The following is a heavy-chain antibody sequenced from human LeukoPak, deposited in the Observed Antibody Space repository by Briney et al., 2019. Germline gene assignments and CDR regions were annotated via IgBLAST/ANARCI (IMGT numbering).Heavy chain of an antibody. Sequence: SESLSPTCTVSGRSTSGYYRSWIRQPPGKGLEWIGCIPDSGSTNYNPSFKGRITIFTDTSKNQFSPRLSSVTAADTAVYFCARPVKGYIDSYHYMDVWGKGTTVTVSS. CDR3: ARPVKGYIDSYHYMDV. V-gene: IGHV4-59*08. J-gene: IGHJ6*03. D-gene: IGHD5-18*01. CDR1: GRSTSGYY. CDR2: IPDSGST.